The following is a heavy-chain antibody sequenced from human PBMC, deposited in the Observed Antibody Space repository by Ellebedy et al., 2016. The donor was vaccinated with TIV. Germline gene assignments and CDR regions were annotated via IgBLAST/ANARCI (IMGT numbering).Heavy chain of an antibody. Sequence: GESLKISXAASGFTFSSYGMHWVRQAPGKGLEWVAVIWYDGSNKYYADSVKGRFTISRDNSKNTLYLQMNSLRAEDTAVYYCARDRPPGDGLDYWGQGTLVTVSS. V-gene: IGHV3-33*01. CDR2: IWYDGSNK. D-gene: IGHD3-16*01. CDR1: GFTFSSYG. J-gene: IGHJ4*02. CDR3: ARDRPPGDGLDY.